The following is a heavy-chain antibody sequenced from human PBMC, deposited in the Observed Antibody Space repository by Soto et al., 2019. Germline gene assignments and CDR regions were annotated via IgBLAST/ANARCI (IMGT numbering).Heavy chain of an antibody. CDR3: ARDSNYGSGSYYSLFDY. J-gene: IGHJ4*02. D-gene: IGHD3-10*01. CDR1: GGTFSSYA. CDR2: IIPIFGTA. Sequence: SLKVSCKASGGTFSSYAISWVRQAPGQGLEWMGGIIPIFGTANYAQKFQGRVTITADESTSTAYMELSSLRSEDTAVYYCARDSNYGSGSYYSLFDYWGQGTLVTVSS. V-gene: IGHV1-69*13.